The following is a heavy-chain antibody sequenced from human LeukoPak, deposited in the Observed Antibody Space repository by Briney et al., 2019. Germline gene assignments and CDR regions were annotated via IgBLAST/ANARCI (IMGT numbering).Heavy chain of an antibody. CDR1: GYSFTSYG. CDR3: ARDRKKGGTGNWFDP. CDR2: INPNSGGT. J-gene: IGHJ5*02. Sequence: ASVKVSCKASGYSFTSYGISWVRQAPGQGLEWMGWINPNSGGTNYAQKFQGRVTMTRDTSISTAYMELSRLRSDDTAVYYCARDRKKGGTGNWFDPWGQGTLVTVSS. D-gene: IGHD2-15*01. V-gene: IGHV1-2*02.